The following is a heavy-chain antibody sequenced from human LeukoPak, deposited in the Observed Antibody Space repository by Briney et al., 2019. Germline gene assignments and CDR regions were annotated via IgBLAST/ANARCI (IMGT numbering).Heavy chain of an antibody. D-gene: IGHD3-3*01. V-gene: IGHV3-15*01. J-gene: IGHJ4*02. CDR2: IKSKTDGGTT. CDR3: TTDAPYDFWSGYYDY. Sequence: PGGSLRLSCAASGFTFSSYCMSWVRQAPGKGLEWVGRIKSKTDGGTTDYAAPVKGRFTISRDDSKNTLYLQMNSLKTEDTAVYYCTTDAPYDFWSGYYDYWGQGTLVTVSS. CDR1: GFTFSSYC.